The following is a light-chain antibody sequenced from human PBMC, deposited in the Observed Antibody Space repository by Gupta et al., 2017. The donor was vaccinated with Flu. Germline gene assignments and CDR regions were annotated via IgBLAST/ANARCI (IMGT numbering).Light chain of an antibody. V-gene: IGKV2-30*01. CDR1: QSLVYKDGNTY. CDR2: EVS. Sequence: DVVMTQSPLSLPVTLGQPASISCRSSQSLVYKDGNTYLNWFQQRPGQAPRRLIYEVSYRDSGVPDRFSGSGAGTDFTLKSSRVEAEDVGSYYCMRGTHPWTFGQGTRLEI. J-gene: IGKJ2*02. CDR3: MRGTHPWT.